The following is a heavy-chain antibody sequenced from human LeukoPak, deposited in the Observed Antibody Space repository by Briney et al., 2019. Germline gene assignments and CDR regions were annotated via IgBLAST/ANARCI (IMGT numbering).Heavy chain of an antibody. CDR2: IWFDGSNK. CDR1: GFTFSSYE. Sequence: PGGSLRLSCAASGFTFSSYEMNWVRQAPGKGLEWVAVIWFDGSNKFYADSVKGRFTISRDNSKNTLYLQMNSLRAEDTAVYYCASPAGALIDCWGQGTLVIVSS. V-gene: IGHV3-33*08. CDR3: ASPAGALIDC. J-gene: IGHJ4*02. D-gene: IGHD6-19*01.